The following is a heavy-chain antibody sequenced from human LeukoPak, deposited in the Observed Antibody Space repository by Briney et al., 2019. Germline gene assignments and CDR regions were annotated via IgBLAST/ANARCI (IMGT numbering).Heavy chain of an antibody. V-gene: IGHV4-38-2*02. CDR1: GYSISSAYY. CDR2: IYHSGST. J-gene: IGHJ4*02. CDR3: ARVISSGWYYFDY. D-gene: IGHD6-19*01. Sequence: PSETLSLTCTVSGYSISSAYYWGWIRQSPGKGLEWIGSIYHSGSTYYNPSLKSRVTISVDTSKNQFSLKLSSVTAADTAVYYCARVISSGWYYFDYWGQGTLVTVSS.